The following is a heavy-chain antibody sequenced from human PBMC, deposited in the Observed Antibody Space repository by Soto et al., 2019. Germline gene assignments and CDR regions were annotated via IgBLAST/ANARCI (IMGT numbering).Heavy chain of an antibody. D-gene: IGHD5-18*01. V-gene: IGHV4-61*01. J-gene: IGHJ4*02. Sequence: SETLSLTCTFSGGSVSGGSYYWTWIRQPPGKGQEWIGYIYYSGSTTYNPSLKSRVTISIDTSKNQFSLKLTSATAADTAVYYCARDIRGYSRAFDYWGQGALVTVSS. CDR3: ARDIRGYSRAFDY. CDR1: GGSVSGGSYY. CDR2: IYYSGST.